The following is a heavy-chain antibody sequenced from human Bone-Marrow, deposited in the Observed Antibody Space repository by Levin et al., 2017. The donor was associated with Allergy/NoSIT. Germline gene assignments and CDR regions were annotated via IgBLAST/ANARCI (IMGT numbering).Heavy chain of an antibody. CDR1: GFTFSSYA. CDR2: LSGGGSTT. CDR3: ARSYYHGSGKYFDY. D-gene: IGHD3-10*01. J-gene: IGHJ4*02. V-gene: IGHV3-23*01. Sequence: LSLTCAASGFTFSSYAMSWVRQAPGKGLQWISTLSGGGSTTYYADSVRGRFTISRDNSKNTLFLEVNSLRAEDTAVYYCARSYYHGSGKYFDYWGQGTLVTVSS.